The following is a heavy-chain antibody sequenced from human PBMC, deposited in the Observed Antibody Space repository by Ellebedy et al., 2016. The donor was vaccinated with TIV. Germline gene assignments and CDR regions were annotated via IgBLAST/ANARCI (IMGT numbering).Heavy chain of an antibody. CDR2: ISYDGSNK. J-gene: IGHJ4*02. CDR1: RFTFSSYG. Sequence: GGSLRLSCAASRFTFSSYGIHWVRQAPGKGPEWVAVISYDGSNKYYADSVKGRFTISRDNSKNTLYLQMNSLRAEDTAVYYCARDTPILDYWGQGTLVTVSS. V-gene: IGHV3-30*03. CDR3: ARDTPILDY.